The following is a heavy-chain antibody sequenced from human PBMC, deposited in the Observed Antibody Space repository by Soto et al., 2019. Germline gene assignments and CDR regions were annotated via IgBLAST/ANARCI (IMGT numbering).Heavy chain of an antibody. CDR1: GFTFSSYG. CDR3: AKDDYGALYYYYYGMDV. J-gene: IGHJ6*02. V-gene: IGHV3-30*18. Sequence: PGGSLRLSCAASGFTFSSYGMHWVRQAPGKGLEWVAVISYDGSNKYYADSVKGRFTISRDNSKNTLYLQMNSLRAEDTAVYYCAKDDYGALYYYYYGMDVWGQGTTVTVS. D-gene: IGHD4-17*01. CDR2: ISYDGSNK.